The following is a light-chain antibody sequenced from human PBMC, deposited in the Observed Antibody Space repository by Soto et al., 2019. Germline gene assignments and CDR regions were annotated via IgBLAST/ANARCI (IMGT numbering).Light chain of an antibody. CDR2: WAS. V-gene: IGKV4-1*01. Sequence: DIVMTQSPDSLAVSLGERATINYKSSQSVLYSSNNKNYLAWYQQKPGQPPKLLIYWASTRESGVPDRFSGSGSGTDFTLTISSLQAEDVAVYYCQQYYSTPPHTFGQGTKLEIK. J-gene: IGKJ2*01. CDR3: QQYYSTPPHT. CDR1: QSVLYSSNNKNY.